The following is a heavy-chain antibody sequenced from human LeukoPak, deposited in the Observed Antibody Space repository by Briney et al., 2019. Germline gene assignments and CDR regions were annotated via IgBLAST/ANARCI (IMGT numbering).Heavy chain of an antibody. Sequence: SETLSLTCTVSGGSISSGDYYWSWIRQHPGKGLEWIGYIYYSGNTNYNPSLKSRVTISVDTSKNQFSLKLSSVTTADTAVYYCARVPYYYDSSGHYYYYYMDVWGKGTTVTVSS. J-gene: IGHJ6*03. D-gene: IGHD3-22*01. CDR3: ARVPYYYDSSGHYYYYYMDV. V-gene: IGHV4-31*03. CDR2: IYYSGNT. CDR1: GGSISSGDYY.